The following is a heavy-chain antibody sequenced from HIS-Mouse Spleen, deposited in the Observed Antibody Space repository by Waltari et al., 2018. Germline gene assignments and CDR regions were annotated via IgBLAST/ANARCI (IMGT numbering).Heavy chain of an antibody. CDR1: GWSFSGYD. CDR2: INHSGST. J-gene: IGHJ4*02. Sequence: QVQLQQWGAGLFKPSDTLSPTGAVYGWSFSGYDWSWIRQPPGKGLEWIGEINHSGSTNYNPSLKSRVTISVDTSKNQFSLKLSSVTAADTAVYYCARGLAARFDYWGQGTLVTVSS. V-gene: IGHV4-34*01. D-gene: IGHD6-6*01. CDR3: ARGLAARFDY.